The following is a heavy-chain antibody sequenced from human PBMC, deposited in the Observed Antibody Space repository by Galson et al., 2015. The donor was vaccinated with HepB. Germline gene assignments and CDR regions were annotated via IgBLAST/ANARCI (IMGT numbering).Heavy chain of an antibody. CDR1: GYTFTGYY. Sequence: SVKVSCKVSGYTFTGYYMHWGRQAPGQGLEWMGWINPNSGGTNYAQKFQGRVTMTRDTSISTAYMELSRLRSDDTAVYYCARADYDFWSGYPNWFDPWGQGTLVTVSS. D-gene: IGHD3-3*01. CDR3: ARADYDFWSGYPNWFDP. J-gene: IGHJ5*02. V-gene: IGHV1-2*02. CDR2: INPNSGGT.